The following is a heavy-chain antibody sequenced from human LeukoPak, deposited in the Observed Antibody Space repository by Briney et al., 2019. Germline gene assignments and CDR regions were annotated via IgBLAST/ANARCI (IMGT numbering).Heavy chain of an antibody. D-gene: IGHD3-22*01. CDR3: ARRAGDYSHPYDY. J-gene: IGHJ4*02. CDR2: INPGGDNT. V-gene: IGHV1-46*01. CDR1: GYTFTGYY. Sequence: ASVKVSCKASGYTFTGYYIHWVRQAPGQGLEWMGLINPGGDNTNYAQNFQGRVTMTRDTSASTVYMELSSLRSEDTAVYYCARRAGDYSHPYDYWGQGTLVTVSS.